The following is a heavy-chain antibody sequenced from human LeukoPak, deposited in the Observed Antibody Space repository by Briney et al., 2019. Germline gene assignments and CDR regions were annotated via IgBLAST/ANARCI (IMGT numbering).Heavy chain of an antibody. CDR2: ISGSGGST. Sequence: GGSLRLSCAASGFTFSSYAMSWVRQAPGKGLEWVSAISGSGGSTYYADSVKGRFTISRDNSKNTLYLQMNSLRAEDTAVYYCAKVGGSIAVADPYYFDYWGQGTLVTVSS. D-gene: IGHD6-19*01. J-gene: IGHJ4*02. CDR1: GFTFSSYA. CDR3: AKVGGSIAVADPYYFDY. V-gene: IGHV3-23*01.